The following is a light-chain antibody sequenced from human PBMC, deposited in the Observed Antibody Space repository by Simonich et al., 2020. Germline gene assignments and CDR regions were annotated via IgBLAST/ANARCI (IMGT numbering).Light chain of an antibody. CDR2: KDS. Sequence: SYELTQPPSVSVSPGQTARITCSGDALPKQYAYWYQQKPGQAPVLVIYKDSERPSGIPEGFSGSSAGTTGTLTISGVQAEDEADYYCQSADSSGTYPEVFGGGTKLTVL. J-gene: IGLJ3*02. V-gene: IGLV3-25*03. CDR1: ALPKQY. CDR3: QSADSSGTYPEV.